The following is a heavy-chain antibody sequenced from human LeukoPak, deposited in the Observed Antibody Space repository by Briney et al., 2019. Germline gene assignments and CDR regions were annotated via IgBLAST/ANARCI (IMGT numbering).Heavy chain of an antibody. CDR3: ARFEGEGAAAGNYFDY. V-gene: IGHV4-31*03. J-gene: IGHJ4*02. D-gene: IGHD6-13*01. CDR1: GGSISSGGYY. CDR2: IYYSGST. Sequence: SETLSLTCTVSGGSISSGGYYWSWIRQHPGKGLEWLVYIYYSGSTYYNPSLKSRVTISVDTSKNQFSLKLSSVTAADTAMYYCARFEGEGAAAGNYFDYWGQGTLVTVSS.